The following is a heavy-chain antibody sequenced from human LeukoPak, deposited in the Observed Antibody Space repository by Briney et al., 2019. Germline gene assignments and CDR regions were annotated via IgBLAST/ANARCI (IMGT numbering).Heavy chain of an antibody. CDR1: GYSFTNFW. CDR2: IYPGDSDT. V-gene: IGHV5-51*01. D-gene: IGHD2-15*01. J-gene: IGHJ4*02. Sequence: GESLKISCKGSGYSFTNFWIGWVRQMPGKGLEWMGIIYPGDSDTRYSPSFQGQVTISADKSISTAYLQWSSLKASDTAMYYCARHHFDCSGGSCSLLIDYWGQGTLVTVSS. CDR3: ARHHFDCSGGSCSLLIDY.